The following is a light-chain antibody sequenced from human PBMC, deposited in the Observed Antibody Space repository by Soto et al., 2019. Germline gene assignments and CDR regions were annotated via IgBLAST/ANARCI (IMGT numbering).Light chain of an antibody. J-gene: IGLJ1*01. CDR2: GNS. CDR1: SSNIGPGFD. V-gene: IGLV1-40*01. CDR3: QSYDSSLRGSV. Sequence: VLTQPPSVSGAPGQTVTISCAGSSSNIGPGFDVHWYQQVSGTAPKLLIYGNSNRPSGVPDRFSGSRSGTSASLAITGLQPEDEADYYCQSYDSSLRGSVFGPGTKVTVL.